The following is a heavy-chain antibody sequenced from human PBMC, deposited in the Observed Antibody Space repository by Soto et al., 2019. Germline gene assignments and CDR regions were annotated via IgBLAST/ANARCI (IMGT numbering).Heavy chain of an antibody. CDR1: GGSISSYY. CDR3: ARQISGYSSSWYYYYMDV. D-gene: IGHD6-13*01. V-gene: IGHV4-59*08. CDR2: IYYSGST. J-gene: IGHJ6*03. Sequence: ETLSLTCTVSGGSISSYYWSWIRQPPGKGLEWIGYIYYSGSTNYNPSLKSRVTISVDTSKNQFSLKLSSVTAADTAVYYCARQISGYSSSWYYYYMDVWGKGTTVTVSS.